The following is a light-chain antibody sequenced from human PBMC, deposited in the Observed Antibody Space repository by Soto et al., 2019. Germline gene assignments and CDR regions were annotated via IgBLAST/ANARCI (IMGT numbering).Light chain of an antibody. Sequence: QSVLTQPVSVSGSPGQSITISCTGTEVGAHRFVSWYQQVPGTAPKLLIYEVIKRPSGISPRFSGSKAGNTASLTISGLQADDEADYFCSTYTSASTSFGGGTKLTVL. CDR2: EVI. CDR3: STYTSASTS. CDR1: EVGAHRF. V-gene: IGLV2-14*01. J-gene: IGLJ2*01.